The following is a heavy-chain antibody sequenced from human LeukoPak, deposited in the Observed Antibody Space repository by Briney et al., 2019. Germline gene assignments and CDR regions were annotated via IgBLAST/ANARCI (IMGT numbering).Heavy chain of an antibody. CDR1: GYTFTSYD. D-gene: IGHD1-26*01. CDR2: INTHNGAT. V-gene: IGHV1-2*02. J-gene: IGHJ4*02. Sequence: ASVKVSCKASGYTFTSYDINWVRQATGQGLEWMGWINTHNGATNYAQHFQGRVTMTTDMAVTTAYMDLDGLISDDAAVYFCARGPIGGLRKGFDIWGQGTLVTVSS. CDR3: ARGPIGGLRKGFDI.